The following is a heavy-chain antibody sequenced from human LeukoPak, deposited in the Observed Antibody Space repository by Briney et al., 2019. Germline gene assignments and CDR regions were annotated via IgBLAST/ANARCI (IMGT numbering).Heavy chain of an antibody. J-gene: IGHJ4*02. CDR1: GYTFTGYY. V-gene: IGHV1-2*02. D-gene: IGHD2-2*01. CDR3: ARAAFRYCSSTSCLLGY. Sequence: ASVKVSCKASGYTFTGYYMHWVRQAPGQGLEWMGWINPNSGGTNYAQKFQGRVTMTRDTSISTAYMELSRLRSDDTAVYYCARAAFRYCSSTSCLLGYWGQGTLDTVSS. CDR2: INPNSGGT.